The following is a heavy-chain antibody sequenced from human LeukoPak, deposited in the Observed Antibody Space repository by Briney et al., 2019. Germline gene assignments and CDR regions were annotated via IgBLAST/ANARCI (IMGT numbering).Heavy chain of an antibody. V-gene: IGHV3-66*01. CDR2: IYSGGST. CDR1: GFTVSSNY. D-gene: IGHD3-9*01. Sequence: PGGSLRLSCAASGFTVSSNYMSWVRQAPGKGLEWVSVIYSGGSTYYADSVKGRFTIPRDNSKNTLYLQMNSLRAEDTAVYYCARECYDILTGYYTAFDYWGQGTLVTVSS. J-gene: IGHJ4*02. CDR3: ARECYDILTGYYTAFDY.